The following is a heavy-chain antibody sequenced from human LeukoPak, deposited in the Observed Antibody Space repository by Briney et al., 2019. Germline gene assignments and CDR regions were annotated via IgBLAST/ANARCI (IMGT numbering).Heavy chain of an antibody. D-gene: IGHD3-10*01. Sequence: GGSLRLSCEASGFSPSISGMNWVRQAPGKGLEWVSYISSSSDLMSYVASVKGRFTVSRDNAKISLFLQMNSLRDEDTAVYYCARVLRGLYNLGDWGQGTLVTVSS. CDR2: ISSSSDLM. V-gene: IGHV3-48*02. CDR3: ARVLRGLYNLGD. CDR1: GFSPSISG. J-gene: IGHJ4*02.